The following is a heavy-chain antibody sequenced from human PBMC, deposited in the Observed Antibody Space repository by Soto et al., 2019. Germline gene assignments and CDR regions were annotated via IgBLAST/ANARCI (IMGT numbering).Heavy chain of an antibody. V-gene: IGHV1-18*01. D-gene: IGHD1-7*01. J-gene: IGHJ6*02. Sequence: QVQLVQSGAEVKKPGASVKVSCKASGYTFTSYGINWVRQAPGQGLEWMGWISAYNGNTNYAQKLQGRVTMTTDTSTSTAYMELRSLRSDDTAVYDCARVITGTTFYYYYGMDVWGQGTTVTVSS. CDR2: ISAYNGNT. CDR3: ARVITGTTFYYYYGMDV. CDR1: GYTFTSYG.